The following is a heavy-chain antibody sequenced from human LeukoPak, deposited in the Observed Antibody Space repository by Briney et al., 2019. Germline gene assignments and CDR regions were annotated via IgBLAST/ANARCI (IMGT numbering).Heavy chain of an antibody. D-gene: IGHD4-17*01. J-gene: IGHJ4*02. CDR1: GFTVSSKY. V-gene: IGHV3-53*01. Sequence: GGSLRLSCAASGFTVSSKYMSWVRQAPGKGLEGVSVIYSGGSTYYAESVKGGFTISRDNSKNTLYLQMNSLRAEGTAVYYCARAGDYGDCFDYWGQGTLVTVSS. CDR2: IYSGGST. CDR3: ARAGDYGDCFDY.